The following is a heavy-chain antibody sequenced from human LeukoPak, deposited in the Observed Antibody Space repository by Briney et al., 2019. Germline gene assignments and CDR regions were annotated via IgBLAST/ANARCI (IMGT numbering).Heavy chain of an antibody. CDR3: ARPRLHQYYYYGMDV. Sequence: SETLSLTCTVSGGSISSGGYYWSWIRQPPGKGLEWIGSIYYSGSTYYNPSLKSRVTISVDTSKNQFSLKLSSVTAADTAVYYCARPRLHQYYYYGMDVWGQGTTVTVSS. J-gene: IGHJ6*02. CDR2: IYYSGST. CDR1: GGSISSGGYY. V-gene: IGHV4-39*01. D-gene: IGHD4-11*01.